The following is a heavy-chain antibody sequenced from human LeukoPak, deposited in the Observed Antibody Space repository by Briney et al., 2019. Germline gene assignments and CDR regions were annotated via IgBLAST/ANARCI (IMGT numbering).Heavy chain of an antibody. CDR1: GFPFSSYA. CDR3: VRSFDY. V-gene: IGHV3-23*01. Sequence: GGSLRLSCAASGFPFSSYAMIWVSQAPGKGLEWVSVIAGSDGFAQYADSVRGRFTISRDNSKNTVYLQMNRLRVEDTALYCGVRSFDYWGQGTLVTVSS. J-gene: IGHJ4*02. CDR2: IAGSDGFA.